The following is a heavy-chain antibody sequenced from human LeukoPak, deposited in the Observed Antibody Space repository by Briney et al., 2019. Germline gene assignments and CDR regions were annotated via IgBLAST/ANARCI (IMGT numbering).Heavy chain of an antibody. Sequence: GGSLRLSCAASGFTFSSYAMHWVRQAPGKGLEWVAVISYDGSNKYYADSVKGRFTISRDNSKNTLYLQMNSLRAEDTAVYYCASWEPYYYDSSGYYWGQGTLVTVSS. D-gene: IGHD3-22*01. CDR3: ASWEPYYYDSSGYY. V-gene: IGHV3-30-3*01. CDR2: ISYDGSNK. CDR1: GFTFSSYA. J-gene: IGHJ4*02.